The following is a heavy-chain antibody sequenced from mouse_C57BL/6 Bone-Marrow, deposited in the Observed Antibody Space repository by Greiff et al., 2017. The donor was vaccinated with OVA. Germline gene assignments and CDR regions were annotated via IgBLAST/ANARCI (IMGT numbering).Heavy chain of an antibody. Sequence: QVQLKESGPGILQPSQTLSLTCSFSGFSLSTFGMGVGWIRQPSGKGLEWLAHIWWDDDKYYNPALKSRLTISKDTSKNQVFLKIANVDTADTSTYYCARIPFITTGVAFPYAMDYWGQGTSVTVSS. J-gene: IGHJ4*01. CDR1: GFSLSTFGMG. CDR3: ARIPFITTGVAFPYAMDY. V-gene: IGHV8-8*01. D-gene: IGHD1-1*01. CDR2: IWWDDDK.